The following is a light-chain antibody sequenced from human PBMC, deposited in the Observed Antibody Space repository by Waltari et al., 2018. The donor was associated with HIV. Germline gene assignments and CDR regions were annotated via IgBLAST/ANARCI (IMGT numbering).Light chain of an antibody. CDR2: GTF. V-gene: IGKV1-39*01. CDR1: QSISGN. J-gene: IGKJ3*01. Sequence: IQMTQSPSSLSASVGDRVTISCHTSQSISGNLNWYQQKPGKAPNLLIYGTFSLQSGVPSRFSGSGSGTDFTLTISSLQPEDFATYYCQQSYSIPLTFGPGTKVDIK. CDR3: QQSYSIPLT.